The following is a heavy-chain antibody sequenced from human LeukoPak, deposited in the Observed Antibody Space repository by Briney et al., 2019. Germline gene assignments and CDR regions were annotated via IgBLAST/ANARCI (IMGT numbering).Heavy chain of an antibody. CDR2: ISSSSSYI. V-gene: IGHV3-21*01. D-gene: IGHD5-12*01. J-gene: IGHJ4*02. CDR1: GFSFTSFW. CDR3: ASSPSSGYDSDY. Sequence: GGSLRLSCAASGFSFTSFWMHWVRQAPGKGLEWVSSISSSSSYIYYADSVKGRFTISRDNAKNSLYLQMNSLRAEDTAVYYCASSPSSGYDSDYWGQGTLVTVSS.